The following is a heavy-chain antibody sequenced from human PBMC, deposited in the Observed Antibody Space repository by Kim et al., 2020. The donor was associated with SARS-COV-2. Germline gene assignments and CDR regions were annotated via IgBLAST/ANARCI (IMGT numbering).Heavy chain of an antibody. CDR2: YI. J-gene: IGHJ5*02. V-gene: IGHV3-21*01. CDR3: ARDSMTTALA. Sequence: YIYYADSVKARLTIARGNAKNSLYLQRNSLRAEDTAVYYCARDSMTTALAWGQGTLVTVSS. D-gene: IGHD4-17*01.